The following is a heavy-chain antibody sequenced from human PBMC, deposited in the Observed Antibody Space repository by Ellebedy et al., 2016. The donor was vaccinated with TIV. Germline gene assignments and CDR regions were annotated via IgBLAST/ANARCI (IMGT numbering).Heavy chain of an antibody. CDR1: GASISPYY. V-gene: IGHV4-59*01. J-gene: IGHJ5*02. CDR2: IYYTGST. Sequence: GSLRLXXTVSGASISPYYWSWIRQPPGKGLEWIGYIYYTGSTNYNPSLRGRVTMSLDTSKSQFSLQLSSVTAADTAVYYCAREGLNYYGSGSYYENWFDPWGQGTLVTVSS. D-gene: IGHD3-10*01. CDR3: AREGLNYYGSGSYYENWFDP.